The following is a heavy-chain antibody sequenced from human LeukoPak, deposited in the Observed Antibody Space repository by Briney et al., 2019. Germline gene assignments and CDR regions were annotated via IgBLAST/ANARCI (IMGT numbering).Heavy chain of an antibody. D-gene: IGHD2-15*01. CDR2: ISGSGGST. J-gene: IGHJ6*03. CDR1: GFTFSSYA. CDR3: AKDGCSGGSCYNYYYYMDV. Sequence: PGGSLRLSCAASGFTFSSYAMSWVRQAPGKGLEWVSAISGSGGSTYYADSVKGRFTISRDNSKNTLYLQMNSLRAEDTAVYYCAKDGCSGGSCYNYYYYMDVCGKGTTVTVSS. V-gene: IGHV3-23*01.